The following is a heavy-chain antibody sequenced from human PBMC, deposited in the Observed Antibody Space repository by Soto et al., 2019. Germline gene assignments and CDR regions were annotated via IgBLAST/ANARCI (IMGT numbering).Heavy chain of an antibody. J-gene: IGHJ6*02. D-gene: IGHD6-19*01. V-gene: IGHV4-59*01. CDR1: GGSISSYY. CDR3: ARGQQWLFYYYYGMDV. CDR2: IYYSGST. Sequence: PSETLSLTCTVSGGSISSYYWSWIRQPPGKGLEWIGYIYYSGSTNYNPSLKSRVTISVDTSKNQFSLKLSSVTAADTAVYYCARGQQWLFYYYYGMDVWGQGTTVTVSS.